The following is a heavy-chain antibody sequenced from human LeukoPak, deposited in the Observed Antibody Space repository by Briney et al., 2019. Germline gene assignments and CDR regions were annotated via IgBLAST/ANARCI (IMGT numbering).Heavy chain of an antibody. D-gene: IGHD3-22*01. CDR1: GFTFSTYA. CDR2: ISAGGATT. Sequence: GGSLRLSCGASGFTFSTYATNWVRQAPGKGLEWVSAISAGGATTYYADSVKGRFTISRDNSKNTVYLQMNSLRAEDTAVYYCAKTYYDTTYFDYWGQGTLVTASS. J-gene: IGHJ4*02. V-gene: IGHV3-23*01. CDR3: AKTYYDTTYFDY.